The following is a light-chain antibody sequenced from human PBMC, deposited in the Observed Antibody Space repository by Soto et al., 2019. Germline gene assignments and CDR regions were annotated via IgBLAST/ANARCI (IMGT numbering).Light chain of an antibody. J-gene: IGKJ1*01. Sequence: DIQMTQSPSSLSASVGDRITITCRASQGISNYLAWYQQKPGKVPKLLISGASTLQSGVPSRFSGSGSGTDFTLTIRSLQPEDVATYYCQKYYSAPRMFRQGTKGDIK. CDR3: QKYYSAPRM. CDR2: GAS. CDR1: QGISNY. V-gene: IGKV1-27*01.